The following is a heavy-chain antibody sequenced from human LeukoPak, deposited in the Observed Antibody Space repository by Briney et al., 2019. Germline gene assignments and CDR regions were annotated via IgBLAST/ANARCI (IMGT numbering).Heavy chain of an antibody. D-gene: IGHD3-22*01. CDR1: GYTFTGYY. Sequence: ASVKVSCKASGYTFTGYYMHWVRQAPGQGLEWMGIINPSGGSTRYVQKFQGGVTMTRDTSTSTVYMEVSSLRSEDTAVYYCAREGVGYYDSSGYRFDYWGQGTLVTVSS. J-gene: IGHJ4*02. V-gene: IGHV1-46*01. CDR3: AREGVGYYDSSGYRFDY. CDR2: INPSGGST.